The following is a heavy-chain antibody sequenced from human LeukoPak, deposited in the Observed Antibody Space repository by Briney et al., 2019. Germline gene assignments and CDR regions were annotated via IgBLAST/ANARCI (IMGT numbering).Heavy chain of an antibody. V-gene: IGHV3-48*03. CDR3: ARLFCANDLCYTYFDY. CDR2: ISGRGGTI. D-gene: IGHD2-8*01. CDR1: GFTFSTFE. Sequence: PGGSLRLSCAASGFTFSTFEMNWVRQAPGKGLEWVSYISGRGGTIYYADSAKGRFTISRDNVKSSLYLQMDSLRAEDTAVYYCARLFCANDLCYTYFDYWGQGTLVTVSS. J-gene: IGHJ4*02.